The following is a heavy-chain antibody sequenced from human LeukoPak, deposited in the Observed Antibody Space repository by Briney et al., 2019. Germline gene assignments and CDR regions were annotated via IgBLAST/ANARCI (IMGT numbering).Heavy chain of an antibody. V-gene: IGHV4-59*02. D-gene: IGHD3-10*01. CDR1: GGSVSGYY. CDR3: ARFGAYFLDY. CDR2: IYYSGTT. Sequence: ETLSLTCTVSGGSVSGYYWSWIRQPPGKGPEWIGHIYYSGTTKYIPSLKSRVTMSVDTSKNQFFLKVNSVTAADTAVYFCARFGAYFLDYWGQGILVTVSS. J-gene: IGHJ4*02.